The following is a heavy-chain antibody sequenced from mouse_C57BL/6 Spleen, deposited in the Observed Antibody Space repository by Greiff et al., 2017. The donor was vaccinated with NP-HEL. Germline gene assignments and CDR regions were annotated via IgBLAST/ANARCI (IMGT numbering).Heavy chain of an antibody. Sequence: EVKVVESGGGLVKPGGSLKLSCAASGFTFSSYAMSWVRQTPEKRLEWVATISDGGSYTYYPDNVKGRFTISRDNAKNNLYLQMSHLKSEDTAMYYCARDRDLYYFDYWGQGTTLTVSS. CDR1: GFTFSSYA. J-gene: IGHJ2*01. D-gene: IGHD3-1*01. CDR3: ARDRDLYYFDY. V-gene: IGHV5-4*01. CDR2: ISDGGSYT.